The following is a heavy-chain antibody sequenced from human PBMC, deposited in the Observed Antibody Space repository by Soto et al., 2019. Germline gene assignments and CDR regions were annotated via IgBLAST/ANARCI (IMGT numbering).Heavy chain of an antibody. J-gene: IGHJ3*02. Sequence: PGESLTSSCTSSGYSFTRYWIGWVRQMPGKGLEWMGIIYPGDSDTRYSPSFQGQVTISADKSISTAYLQWSSLKASDTAMYYCAVSYYYDSSGYYLDAFDIWGQGTMVTVSS. D-gene: IGHD3-22*01. V-gene: IGHV5-51*01. CDR2: IYPGDSDT. CDR1: GYSFTRYW. CDR3: AVSYYYDSSGYYLDAFDI.